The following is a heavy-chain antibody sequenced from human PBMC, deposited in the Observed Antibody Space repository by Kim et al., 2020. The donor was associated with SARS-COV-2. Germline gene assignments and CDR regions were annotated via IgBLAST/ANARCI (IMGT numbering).Heavy chain of an antibody. V-gene: IGHV3-33*01. Sequence: KYYADSVKGRFTIARDNSKNTLYLQMNSLRAEDTAVYYCARSASYYYGMDVWGQGNTVTVS. CDR2: K. J-gene: IGHJ6*02. CDR3: ARSASYYYGMDV.